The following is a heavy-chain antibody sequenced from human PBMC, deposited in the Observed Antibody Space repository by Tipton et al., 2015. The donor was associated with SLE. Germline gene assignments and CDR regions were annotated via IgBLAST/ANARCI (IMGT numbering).Heavy chain of an antibody. D-gene: IGHD6-25*01. CDR2: IFYSGST. Sequence: TLSLTCTVSGGSISSDYWTWIRQPPGKGLEWIGSIFYSGSTTYNPSLKSRVTMSVDTPKNQFSLKLTSVTAADTAVYYCGGGPLFDYWGQGTLVTVSS. J-gene: IGHJ4*02. CDR1: GGSISSDY. V-gene: IGHV4-59*01. CDR3: GGGPLFDY.